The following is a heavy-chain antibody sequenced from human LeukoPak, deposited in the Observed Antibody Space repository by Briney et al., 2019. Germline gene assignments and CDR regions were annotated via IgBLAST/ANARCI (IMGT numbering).Heavy chain of an antibody. CDR2: ISSSSSTI. Sequence: GGSLRLSCAASGFTFSSYSMNWVRQAPGKGLEWVSYISSSSSTIYYVDSVKGRFTISRDNSKNTLYLQMNSLRAEDTAVYYCAKAPREYPLDYWGQGTLVTVSS. D-gene: IGHD2-2*01. V-gene: IGHV3-48*01. CDR3: AKAPREYPLDY. CDR1: GFTFSSYS. J-gene: IGHJ4*02.